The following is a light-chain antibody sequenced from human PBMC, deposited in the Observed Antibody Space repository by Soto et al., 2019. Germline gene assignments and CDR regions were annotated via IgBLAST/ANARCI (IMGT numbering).Light chain of an antibody. CDR2: KPP. V-gene: IGKV1-5*03. CDR1: QSMSSW. CDR3: QQYKIYLCT. J-gene: IGKJ2*02. Sequence: DIQMTKSPSTLSASVGDRVTITCRASQSMSSWLAWYQQKPEKAPKLLIYKPPSLESVGPSKFSGSGSGTELTLTTSSLSPADFATYKTQQYKIYLCTFGQGTKLAIK.